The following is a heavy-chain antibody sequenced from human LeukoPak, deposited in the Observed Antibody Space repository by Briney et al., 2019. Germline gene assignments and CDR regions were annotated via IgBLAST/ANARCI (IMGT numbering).Heavy chain of an antibody. J-gene: IGHJ1*01. CDR2: ISGSGGST. V-gene: IGHV3-23*01. Sequence: PGRSLRLSCAASGFTFSSYAMSWVRQAPGKGLEWVSAISGSGGSTYYADSVKGRFTISRDNSKNTLYLQMNSLRAEDTAVYYCALSGSPVYFQHWGQGTLVTVSS. CDR3: ALSGSPVYFQH. CDR1: GFTFSSYA. D-gene: IGHD1-26*01.